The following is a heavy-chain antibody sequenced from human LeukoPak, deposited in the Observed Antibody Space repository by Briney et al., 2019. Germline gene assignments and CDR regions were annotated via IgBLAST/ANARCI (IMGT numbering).Heavy chain of an antibody. CDR3: ARDNDNLTGYQARFDY. CDR1: GFTLSCYS. D-gene: IGHD3-9*01. V-gene: IGHV3-21*01. J-gene: IGHJ4*02. CDR2: ISTSSSYI. Sequence: GSLRLSCSASGFTLSCYSLNWVRPAPGKGLEWVPSISTSSSYIYYADSVKGRFTISRDNARKSMYLQMNSLRAEDTAMYYCARDNDNLTGYQARFDYWGQGTLVTVSS.